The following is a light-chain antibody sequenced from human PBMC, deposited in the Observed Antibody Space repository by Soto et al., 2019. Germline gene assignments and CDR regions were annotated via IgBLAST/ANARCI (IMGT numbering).Light chain of an antibody. CDR3: QQSYSRPLT. CDR2: GAS. J-gene: IGKJ3*01. CDR1: QYISSY. Sequence: DIQMTQSPSSLSASVGDRVTITCRASQYISSYVNWYQQKPWKAPKFLIYGASDLQRGVPSRFSGSGSGTDFTLTINSLQPEDFATYYCQQSYSRPLTVGPGTKVDIK. V-gene: IGKV1-39*01.